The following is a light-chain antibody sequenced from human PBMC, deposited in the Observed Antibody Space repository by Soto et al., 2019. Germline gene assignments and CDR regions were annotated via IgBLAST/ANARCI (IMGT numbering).Light chain of an antibody. CDR2: DAS. J-gene: IGKJ2*01. V-gene: IGKV1-33*01. CDR1: QDISNY. Sequence: DIQVTQSPSSLSASVGDTITITCQASQDISNYLNWYQQKPGKAPQLLIYDASKLEAGVPSRFSGSGAEKDFASTITSMQAEDFATYYCQQYANVPPNTSGQAPRLEIK. CDR3: QQYANVPPNT.